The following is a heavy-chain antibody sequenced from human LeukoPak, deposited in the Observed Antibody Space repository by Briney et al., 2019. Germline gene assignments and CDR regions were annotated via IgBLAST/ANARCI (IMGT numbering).Heavy chain of an antibody. CDR2: FRGSDGAT. CDR1: GFTFSSNA. Sequence: GGSLRLSSATSGFTFSSNAMTWVRQAPGKGLEWVSAFRGSDGATYYADSVKGRFTISGDNSKNTLYLQMNSLRAEDTAVYYCAKLTINNGWYEDYWGQGTLVTVSS. D-gene: IGHD6-19*01. J-gene: IGHJ4*02. CDR3: AKLTINNGWYEDY. V-gene: IGHV3-23*01.